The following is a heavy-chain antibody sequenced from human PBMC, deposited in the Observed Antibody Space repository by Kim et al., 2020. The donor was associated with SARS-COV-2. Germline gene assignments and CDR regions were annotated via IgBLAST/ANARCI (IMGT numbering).Heavy chain of an antibody. CDR1: GFTFSSYA. J-gene: IGHJ3*02. V-gene: IGHV3-23*01. D-gene: IGHD3-3*01. CDR3: AKGPPSFGWSGLPSPFDI. CDR2: ISGSGGST. Sequence: GGSLRLSCAASGFTFSSYAMSWVRQAPGKGLEWVSAISGSGGSTYYADSVKGRFTISRDNSKNTLYLQMNSLRAEDTAVYYCAKGPPSFGWSGLPSPFDIWGQGTMVTVSS.